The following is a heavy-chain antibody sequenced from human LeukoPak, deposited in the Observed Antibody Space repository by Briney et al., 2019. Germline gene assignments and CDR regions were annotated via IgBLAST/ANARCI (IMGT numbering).Heavy chain of an antibody. CDR2: IYPADSDT. CDR1: GYIFTSYW. J-gene: IGHJ6*03. V-gene: IGHV5-51*01. D-gene: IGHD3-16*01. CDR3: ARSLGGRFYFMDV. Sequence: GESLKISCKASGYIFTSYWIGWVRQMSGKGLERMGIIYPADSDTRYSPSFQGQVTISADKSTNTAYLQWASLKASDTAIYYCARSLGGRFYFMDVWGKGTTVTVSS.